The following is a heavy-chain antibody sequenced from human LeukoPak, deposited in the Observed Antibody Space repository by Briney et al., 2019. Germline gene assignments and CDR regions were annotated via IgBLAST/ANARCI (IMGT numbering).Heavy chain of an antibody. V-gene: IGHV4-30-4*08. CDR1: GGSISSGDYY. CDR3: ARGRFLEWSPLDY. CDR2: IYYSGST. D-gene: IGHD3-3*01. J-gene: IGHJ4*02. Sequence: PSETLSLTCTVSGGSISSGDYYWSWIRQPQGKGLEWIEYIYYSGSTYYNPSIKRRVTISVKTTKNKLSLKLSSVTAADTAVYYCARGRFLEWSPLDYWGQGTLVTVSS.